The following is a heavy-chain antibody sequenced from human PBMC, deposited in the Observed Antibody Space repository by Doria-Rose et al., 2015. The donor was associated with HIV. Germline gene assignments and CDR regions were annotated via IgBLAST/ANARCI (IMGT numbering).Heavy chain of an antibody. D-gene: IGHD3-3*01. CDR3: ARMGSYRELDY. Sequence: LTCSVSGASVSSRGYYWNWIRQVPGKGLESLGYTYYTGTSDYSPSLKSRLNMAVDTPKNQFSLKLSFVTVADTAVYYCARMGSYRELDYWGQGARVIGSA. J-gene: IGHJ4*02. CDR2: TYYTGTS. CDR1: GASVSSRGYY. V-gene: IGHV4-31*03.